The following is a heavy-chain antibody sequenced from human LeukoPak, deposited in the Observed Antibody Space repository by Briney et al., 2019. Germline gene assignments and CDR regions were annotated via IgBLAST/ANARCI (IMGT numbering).Heavy chain of an antibody. Sequence: GGSLRLSCSASGFTFSSYAMHWVRQAPGRGLEWVAVISYDGSNKYYADSVKGRFTISRDNSKNTLYLQMNSLRAEDTAVYYCARDWGIAARQFFDAFDIWGQGTMVTVSS. J-gene: IGHJ3*02. CDR3: ARDWGIAARQFFDAFDI. D-gene: IGHD6-6*01. V-gene: IGHV3-30-3*01. CDR1: GFTFSSYA. CDR2: ISYDGSNK.